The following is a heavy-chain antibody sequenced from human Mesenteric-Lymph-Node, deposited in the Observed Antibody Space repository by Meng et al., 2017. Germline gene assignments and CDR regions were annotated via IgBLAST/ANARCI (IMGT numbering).Heavy chain of an antibody. CDR1: GFTFSNYD. CDR2: IGTAGDT. V-gene: IGHV3-13*01. J-gene: IGHJ4*02. CDR3: ARGLRGVIIRSAFDY. Sequence: GESLKISCAASGFTFSNYDMHWVRQATGKGLEWVSAIGTAGDTYYPGSVKGRFTISRDNSKNTLYLQMNSLRAEDTAVYYCARGLRGVIIRSAFDYWGQGTLVTVSS. D-gene: IGHD3-10*01.